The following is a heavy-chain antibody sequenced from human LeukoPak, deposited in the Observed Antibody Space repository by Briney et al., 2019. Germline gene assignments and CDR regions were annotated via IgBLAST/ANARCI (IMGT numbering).Heavy chain of an antibody. Sequence: SETLSLTCAVYGGSFSGYYWGWIRQPPGKGLEWIGEINHSGSTNYNPSLKSRVTISVDTSKNQFSLKLSSVTAADTAVYYCARDARVQKWFGELLKTTTYYFDYWGQGTLVTVSS. CDR1: GGSFSGYY. CDR3: ARDARVQKWFGELLKTTTYYFDY. CDR2: INHSGST. J-gene: IGHJ4*02. V-gene: IGHV4-34*01. D-gene: IGHD3-10*01.